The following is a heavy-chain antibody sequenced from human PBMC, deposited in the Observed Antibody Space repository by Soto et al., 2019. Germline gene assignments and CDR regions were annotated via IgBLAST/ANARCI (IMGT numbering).Heavy chain of an antibody. CDR1: GFTFSSYS. CDR2: ISSSSSYI. Sequence: GGSLRLSCAASGFTFSSYSMNWVRQAPGKGLEWVSSISSSSSYIYYADSVKGRFTISRDDAKNSLYLQMNSLRAEDTAVYYCARYRGNPLPYCSSTSCYVDYWGQGTLVTVSS. D-gene: IGHD2-2*01. CDR3: ARYRGNPLPYCSSTSCYVDY. J-gene: IGHJ4*02. V-gene: IGHV3-21*01.